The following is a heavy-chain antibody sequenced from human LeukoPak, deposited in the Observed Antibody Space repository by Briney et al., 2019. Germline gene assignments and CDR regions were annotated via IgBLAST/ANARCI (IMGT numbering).Heavy chain of an antibody. D-gene: IGHD3-10*01. CDR3: ARCTMVRGPRLNGMVV. V-gene: IGHV4-39*01. Sequence: PSETLSLTCTVSGGSISSSSYYWGWIRQPPGKGLEWIGSIYYSGSTYYNPSLKSRVTISVDTSKNQFSLKLSSVTAADTAVYYCARCTMVRGPRLNGMVVWGQGTTVTVSS. J-gene: IGHJ6*02. CDR2: IYYSGST. CDR1: GGSISSSSYY.